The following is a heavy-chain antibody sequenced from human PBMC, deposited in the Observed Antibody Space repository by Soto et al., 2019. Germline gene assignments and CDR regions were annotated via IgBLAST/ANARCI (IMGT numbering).Heavy chain of an antibody. D-gene: IGHD3-22*01. CDR2: ISGSGGST. CDR3: AKGHTDSSGYYPFFDAFDI. J-gene: IGHJ3*02. Sequence: GGSLRLSCAASGFTFSSYAMSWVRQAPGKGLEWVSAISGSGGSTYYADSVKGRFTISRDNSKNTLYLQMNSLRAEDTAVYYCAKGHTDSSGYYPFFDAFDIWGQGNPGHRLL. V-gene: IGHV3-23*01. CDR1: GFTFSSYA.